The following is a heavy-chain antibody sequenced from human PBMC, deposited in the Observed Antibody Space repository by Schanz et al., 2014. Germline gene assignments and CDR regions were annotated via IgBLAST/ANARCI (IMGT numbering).Heavy chain of an antibody. J-gene: IGHJ4*02. CDR2: FYNPGST. CDR3: ARNKYTSGWYYFDY. V-gene: IGHV4-59*08. CDR1: GDSVNSNY. D-gene: IGHD6-19*01. Sequence: QVQLQESGPGLVKPSETLSLTCTVSGDSVNSNYWNWIRQSPGRGLEWIGHFYNPGSTNYNPSLKSRPTISNDTSTSQVPLKLPSVTAADTAVYFCARNKYTSGWYYFDYWGQGVLVTVS.